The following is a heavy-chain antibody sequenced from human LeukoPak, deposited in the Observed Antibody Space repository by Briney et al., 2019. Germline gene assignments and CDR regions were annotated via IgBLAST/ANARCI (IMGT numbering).Heavy chain of an antibody. Sequence: ASVKVSCKASGYTFTSYYMHWVRQAPGQGLEWMGIINPSGGSTSYAQKFQGRVTITRNTSISTAYMELSSLRSEDTAVYYCAKSEYSSSEFDYWGQGTLVTVSS. CDR3: AKSEYSSSEFDY. CDR2: INPSGGST. V-gene: IGHV1-46*01. J-gene: IGHJ4*02. CDR1: GYTFTSYY. D-gene: IGHD6-6*01.